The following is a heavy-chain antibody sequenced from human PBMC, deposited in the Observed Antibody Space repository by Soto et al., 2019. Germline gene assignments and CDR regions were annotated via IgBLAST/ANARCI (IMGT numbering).Heavy chain of an antibody. CDR3: ARVIPVTTGLGWFDP. D-gene: IGHD4-17*01. CDR2: IYYSGST. J-gene: IGHJ5*02. Sequence: SETLSLTCTVSGGSISSGDYYWSWIRQPPGKGLEWIGYIYYSGSTYYNPSLKSRVTISVDTSKNQFSLKLSSVTAADTAVYYCARVIPVTTGLGWFDPWGQGTLVTVSS. V-gene: IGHV4-30-4*01. CDR1: GGSISSGDYY.